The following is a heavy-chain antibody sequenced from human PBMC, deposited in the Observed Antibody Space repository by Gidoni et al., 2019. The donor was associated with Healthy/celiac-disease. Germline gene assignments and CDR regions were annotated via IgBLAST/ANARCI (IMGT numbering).Heavy chain of an antibody. Sequence: QLQLQESGPGLVKPSETLSLTCTVSGGSISSSSYYWGWIRQPPGKGLEWIGSIYYSGSTYYNPSLKSRVTISVDTSKNQFSLKLSSVTAADTAVYYCARRTGDYVWGSSSFDPWGQGTLVTVSS. CDR3: ARRTGDYVWGSSSFDP. J-gene: IGHJ5*02. V-gene: IGHV4-39*01. CDR2: IYYSGST. CDR1: GGSISSSSYY. D-gene: IGHD3-16*01.